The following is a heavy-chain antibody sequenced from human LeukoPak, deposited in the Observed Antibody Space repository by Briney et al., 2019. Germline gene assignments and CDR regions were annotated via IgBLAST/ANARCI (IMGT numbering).Heavy chain of an antibody. Sequence: SETLSLTCAVYGGSFSGYYWSWIRQPPGKGLEWIGEINHSGSTNYNPSLQSRVTISVDTSKNQFSLKLSTVAAADTAVYYCARARYCGILGPVGGYWGQGTLVTVSS. CDR3: ARARYCGILGPVGGY. CDR1: GGSFSGYY. J-gene: IGHJ4*02. CDR2: INHSGST. V-gene: IGHV4-34*01. D-gene: IGHD1-26*01.